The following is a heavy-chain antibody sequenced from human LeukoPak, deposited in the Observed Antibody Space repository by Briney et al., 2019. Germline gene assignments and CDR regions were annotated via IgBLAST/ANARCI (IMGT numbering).Heavy chain of an antibody. CDR1: GFAFNTYS. J-gene: IGHJ6*03. V-gene: IGHV3-48*01. CDR2: ITSTSSTI. D-gene: IGHD3-10*01. CDR3: ARVRAGLSAGYYYYMDV. Sequence: GGSLRLSCAASGFAFNTYSINWVRQAPGKGLEWVSYITSTSSTIHHADSVKGRFTISRDNVKNSLSLQMNSLRAEDTAVYYCARVRAGLSAGYYYYMDVWGKGTTVTVSS.